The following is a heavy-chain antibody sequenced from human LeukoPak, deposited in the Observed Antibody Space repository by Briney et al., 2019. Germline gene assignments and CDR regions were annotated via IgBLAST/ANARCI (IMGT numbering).Heavy chain of an antibody. CDR1: GGSISSYY. D-gene: IGHD1-26*01. J-gene: IGHJ6*02. CDR2: IYYSGST. CDR3: ARDSGGSYYYYYGMDV. Sequence: SETLSLTCTVSGGSISSYYWSWIRQPLGKGLEWIGYIYYSGSTNYNPSLKSRVTISVDTSKNQFSLKLSSVTAADTAVYYCARDSGGSYYYYYGMDVWGQGTTVTVSS. V-gene: IGHV4-59*01.